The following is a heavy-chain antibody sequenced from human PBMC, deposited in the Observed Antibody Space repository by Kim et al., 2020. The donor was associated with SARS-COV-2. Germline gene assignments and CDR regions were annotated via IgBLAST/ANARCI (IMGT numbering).Heavy chain of an antibody. CDR2: GSQK. J-gene: IGHJ4*02. Sequence: GSQKYQVASAKGRITICRDNAKNSVYLKMNNLRGEDTALYYCARGRGVDYWGQGTLVTVSS. V-gene: IGHV3-7*04. CDR3: ARGRGVDY.